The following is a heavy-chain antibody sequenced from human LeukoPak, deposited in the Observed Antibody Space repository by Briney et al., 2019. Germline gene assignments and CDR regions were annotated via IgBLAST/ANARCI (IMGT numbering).Heavy chain of an antibody. CDR1: GYTFTSYY. CDR2: INPSGGST. J-gene: IGHJ3*02. V-gene: IGHV1-46*01. D-gene: IGHD4-11*01. CDR3: ARGMTTVTIADAFDN. Sequence: GASVKVSCKASGYTFTSYYMHWVRQAPGQGLEWMGIINPSGGSTSYAQKFQGRVTMTRDTSTSTVYMELSSLRSEDTAVYYCARGMTTVTIADAFDNWGQGTMVTVSS.